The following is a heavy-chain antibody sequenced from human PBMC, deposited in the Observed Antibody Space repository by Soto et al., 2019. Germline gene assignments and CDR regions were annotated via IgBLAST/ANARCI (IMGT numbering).Heavy chain of an antibody. D-gene: IGHD1-1*01. J-gene: IGHJ5*02. CDR1: GFTFSSYA. V-gene: IGHV3-23*01. Sequence: GSLRLSCAAFGFTFSSYAMSWVSQAPGKGLEWVSAISGSGGSTYYADSVKGRFTISRDNSKNTLYLQMNSLRAEDTAVYYCAKDFVVHEGNWFDPWGQRTLVTVSS. CDR2: ISGSGGST. CDR3: AKDFVVHEGNWFDP.